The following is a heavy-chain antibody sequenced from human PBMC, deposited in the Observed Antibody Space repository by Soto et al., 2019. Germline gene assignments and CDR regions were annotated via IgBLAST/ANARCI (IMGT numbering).Heavy chain of an antibody. Sequence: GGSLRLSCASSGFTFSSHAMHWVRQAPGKGLEWVANIWFDGSNKNYADSVKGRFTISRDNSKNTLFLQVNSLRAEDTAIYYCARAAYTSGYYYFDHWGQGAPVTVSS. CDR1: GFTFSSHA. CDR3: ARAAYTSGYYYFDH. D-gene: IGHD6-19*01. J-gene: IGHJ4*02. CDR2: IWFDGSNK. V-gene: IGHV3-33*01.